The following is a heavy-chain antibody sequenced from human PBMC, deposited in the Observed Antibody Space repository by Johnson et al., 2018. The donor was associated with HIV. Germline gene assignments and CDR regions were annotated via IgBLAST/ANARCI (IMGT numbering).Heavy chain of an antibody. CDR3: ASLGGYSGYGHDAFDI. CDR2: ISSDGSST. J-gene: IGHJ3*02. V-gene: IGHV3-74*02. Sequence: VQLVESGGGLVKPGGSLRLSCAASGFTFSDYYMSWVRQPPGKGLVWVSRISSDGSSTSYADSVKGRFTISRDNAKNTLYLQMNSLRAEDTAVYYCASLGGYSGYGHDAFDIWGQGTMVTVSS. D-gene: IGHD5-12*01. CDR1: GFTFSDYY.